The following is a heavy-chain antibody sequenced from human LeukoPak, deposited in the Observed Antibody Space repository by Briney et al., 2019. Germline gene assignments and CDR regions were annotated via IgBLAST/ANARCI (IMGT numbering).Heavy chain of an antibody. V-gene: IGHV3-21*01. D-gene: IGHD3-16*01. CDR1: GFSFSDYD. Sequence: PGGSLRLSCSASGFSFSDYDMSWVRQAPGKGLEWVSAISGRSSHVYYGESVKGRFTISRDNAKNSLYLQLDSLGVEDTAVYYCGGAFPPLRTSSAGDLWGQGTLVTVSS. CDR3: GGAFPPLRTSSAGDL. J-gene: IGHJ1*01. CDR2: ISGRSSHV.